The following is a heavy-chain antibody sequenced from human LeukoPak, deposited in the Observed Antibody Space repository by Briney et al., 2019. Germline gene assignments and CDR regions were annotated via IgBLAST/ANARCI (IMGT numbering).Heavy chain of an antibody. CDR1: GGSIMRSTYY. J-gene: IGHJ3*02. CDR3: ARRQNTDSSDVKGAFDI. Sequence: PSETLSLTCTVSGGSIMRSTYYWSWIRQPPGKGPGWIGSIYFSGSTYYNPSLESRVTISVDTSKNDFSLKLSSVTAADTAVYYCARRQNTDSSDVKGAFDIWGQGTMVTVSS. V-gene: IGHV4-39*02. CDR2: IYFSGST. D-gene: IGHD3-22*01.